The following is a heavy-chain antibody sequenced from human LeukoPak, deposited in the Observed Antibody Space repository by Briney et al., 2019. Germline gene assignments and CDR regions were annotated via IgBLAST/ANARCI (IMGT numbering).Heavy chain of an antibody. J-gene: IGHJ6*02. CDR3: ARDPHPHYYYYYGMDV. CDR2: INPNSGGT. CDR1: GYTFTGYY. V-gene: IGHV1-2*02. Sequence: ASVKVSCKASGYTFTGYYMHWVRQAPGQGLEWMGWINPNSGGTNYAQKFQGRVTMTRDTSISTAYMELSRLRSDDTAVYYCARDPHPHYYYYYGMDVWGQGTTVTVSS.